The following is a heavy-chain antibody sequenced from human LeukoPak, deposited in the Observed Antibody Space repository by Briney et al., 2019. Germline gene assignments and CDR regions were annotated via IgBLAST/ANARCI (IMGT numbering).Heavy chain of an antibody. Sequence: GGSLRLSCAASGFIFSSYEMNWVRQAPGKGLEWVSYISSSGSTIYYADSVKGRFTISRDNAKNSLYLQMNSLRAEDTAVYYCARGDGSGSPPDVWGQGTTVTVSS. J-gene: IGHJ6*02. D-gene: IGHD3-10*01. CDR1: GFIFSSYE. V-gene: IGHV3-48*03. CDR3: ARGDGSGSPPDV. CDR2: ISSSGSTI.